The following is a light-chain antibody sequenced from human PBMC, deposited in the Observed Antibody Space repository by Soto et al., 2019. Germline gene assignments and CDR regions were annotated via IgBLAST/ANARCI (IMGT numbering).Light chain of an antibody. Sequence: VMTQSPLSLPATLGQQASISCRSGQSLVYSDGHTYLNWFQQRPGQSPRRLIYEVSNLDAGVPDRFSGGGSVTDFTLEISWVEAEDVGVFHCMQRIHCHAFGGGTKVEIK. CDR2: EVS. J-gene: IGKJ4*01. CDR3: MQRIHCHA. CDR1: QSLVYSDGHTY. V-gene: IGKV2-30*01.